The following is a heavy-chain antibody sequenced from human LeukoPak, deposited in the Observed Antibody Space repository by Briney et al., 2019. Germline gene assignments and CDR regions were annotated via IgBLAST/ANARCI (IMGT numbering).Heavy chain of an antibody. CDR1: GFTFSNYW. CDR3: ARDKIEGPTKLDY. J-gene: IGHJ4*02. D-gene: IGHD1-1*01. Sequence: GGSLRLSCAASGFTFSNYWMSWVRQAPGKGLEWVANIKQDESGKYYVDSVKGRFTISRDNANNSLYLQMNSLRAEDTAVYYCARDKIEGPTKLDYWGQGILVTVSS. V-gene: IGHV3-7*01. CDR2: IKQDESGK.